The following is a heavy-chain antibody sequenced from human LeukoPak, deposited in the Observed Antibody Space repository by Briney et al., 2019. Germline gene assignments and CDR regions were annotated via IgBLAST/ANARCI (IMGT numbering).Heavy chain of an antibody. Sequence: GASVKVSCKASGGTFRTEAFSWVRQAPGQGLEWLGGIIPLFGRRNYAQKFQGRVTISMDESTSTVYMEVSSLRLDDTAIYYCTREIEASGVDYWGQGTLVTVSS. CDR2: IIPLFGRR. J-gene: IGHJ4*02. CDR3: TREIEASGVDY. V-gene: IGHV1-69*05. D-gene: IGHD2-21*01. CDR1: GGTFRTEA.